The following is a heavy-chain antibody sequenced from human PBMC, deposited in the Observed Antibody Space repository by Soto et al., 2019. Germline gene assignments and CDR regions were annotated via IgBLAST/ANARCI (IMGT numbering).Heavy chain of an antibody. J-gene: IGHJ6*03. CDR3: AKASYYDFWSGYFGGANNYYYYYMDV. V-gene: IGHV3-23*01. CDR1: GFTFSSYA. CDR2: ISGSGGST. Sequence: GGSLRLSCAASGFTFSSYAMSWVRQAPGKGLEWVSAISGSGGSTYYADSVKGRFAISRDNSKNTLYLQMNSLRAEDTAVYYCAKASYYDFWSGYFGGANNYYYYYMDVWGKGPTVTVSS. D-gene: IGHD3-3*01.